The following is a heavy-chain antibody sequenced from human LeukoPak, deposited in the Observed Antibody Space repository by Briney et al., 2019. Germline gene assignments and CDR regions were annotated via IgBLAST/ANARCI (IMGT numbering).Heavy chain of an antibody. Sequence: GGSLRLSCAASGFTFSSYSMNWVRQAPGRGLEWVSGINWNGGNTGYADSVKGRFTISRDNAKNSLYLQMNSLRAEDTALYHCARGELLSWFDPWGQGTLVTVSS. V-gene: IGHV3-20*01. CDR1: GFTFSSYS. J-gene: IGHJ5*02. D-gene: IGHD1-26*01. CDR3: ARGELLSWFDP. CDR2: INWNGGNT.